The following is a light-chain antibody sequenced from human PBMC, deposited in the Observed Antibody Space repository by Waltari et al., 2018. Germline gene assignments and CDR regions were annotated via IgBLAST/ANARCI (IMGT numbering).Light chain of an antibody. J-gene: IGKJ1*01. Sequence: EIVLTQSPGTLSWSPGERATLSCKASQSVGMYLAWYQQKPGQAPRPLRYAASNRATGHPSQFSGNGSGAGFSLNNSRLEAEDFAVYYCPKYVNLPATFGQGTKVEIK. V-gene: IGKV3-20*01. CDR3: PKYVNLPAT. CDR2: AAS. CDR1: QSVGMY.